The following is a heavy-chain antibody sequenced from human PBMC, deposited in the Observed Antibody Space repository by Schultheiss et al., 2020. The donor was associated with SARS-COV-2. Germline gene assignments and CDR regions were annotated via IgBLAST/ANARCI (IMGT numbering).Heavy chain of an antibody. D-gene: IGHD3-3*01. Sequence: ASVKVSCKASGGTFSSYGISWVRQAPGQGLEWMGWMNPNSGNTGYAQKFQGRVTMTRNTSISTVYMELSSLRSEDTAVYYCARDARFLEWLSVYYYGMDVWGQGTTVTVSS. CDR2: MNPNSGNT. CDR1: GGTFSSYG. CDR3: ARDARFLEWLSVYYYGMDV. V-gene: IGHV1-8*02. J-gene: IGHJ6*02.